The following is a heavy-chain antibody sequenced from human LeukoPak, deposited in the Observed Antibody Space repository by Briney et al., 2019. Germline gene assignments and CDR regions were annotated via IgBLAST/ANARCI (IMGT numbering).Heavy chain of an antibody. V-gene: IGHV3-23*01. CDR2: LSGSGGRT. D-gene: IGHD3-10*01. J-gene: IGHJ4*02. CDR3: AKSSTDYRGSGSYVGGLDS. Sequence: GGSLRLSCAASGLSLSSFAMSWVRQVPGKGLEWVSGLSGSGGRTDYADSVKGRFTISRDNSKNTLYLQMNSLRAEDTAVYYCAKSSTDYRGSGSYVGGLDSWGQGALVTVSS. CDR1: GLSLSSFA.